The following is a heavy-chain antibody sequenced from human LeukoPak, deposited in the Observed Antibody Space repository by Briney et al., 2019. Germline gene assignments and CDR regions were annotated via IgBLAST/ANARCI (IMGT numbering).Heavy chain of an antibody. D-gene: IGHD6-19*01. Sequence: ASVKVSCKASGYTFTGYYMHWVRQAPGQGLEWMGRINPNSGGTNYAQKFQGRVTMTRDTSIGTAYMELSRLRSDDTAVYYCARELRGQQWLVPTLGYWGQGTLVTVSS. CDR2: INPNSGGT. CDR3: ARELRGQQWLVPTLGY. V-gene: IGHV1-2*06. J-gene: IGHJ4*02. CDR1: GYTFTGYY.